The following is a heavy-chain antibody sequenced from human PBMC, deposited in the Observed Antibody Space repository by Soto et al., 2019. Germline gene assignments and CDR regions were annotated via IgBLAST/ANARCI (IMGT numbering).Heavy chain of an antibody. J-gene: IGHJ4*02. CDR1: GFTFSTYT. CDR3: AKAGCSTTNCYVPDY. CDR2: ISGSGASP. D-gene: IGHD2-2*01. Sequence: EVQLLESGGGLVQPGGSLRLSCAASGFTFSTYTMSWVRRAPGKGLEWVSAISGSGASPSYADSVQGRFTISRDNPKRTLYLQMNNLRAEDTAVYYCAKAGCSTTNCYVPDYWGQGPLVTVSS. V-gene: IGHV3-23*01.